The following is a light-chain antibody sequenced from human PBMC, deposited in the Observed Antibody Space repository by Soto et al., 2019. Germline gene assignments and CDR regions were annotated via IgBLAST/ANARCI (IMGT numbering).Light chain of an antibody. CDR3: SSYATSSTFSYV. Sequence: QSALTQPASVSGSPGQAITISCTGTSNDVGGYNYVSWYQQHPGKAPKLMIYDVSNRPSGVSNRFSGYKSGNTASLTISGLQTEDEADYYCSSYATSSTFSYVFGTGTKVTVL. V-gene: IGLV2-14*01. CDR2: DVS. CDR1: SNDVGGYNY. J-gene: IGLJ1*01.